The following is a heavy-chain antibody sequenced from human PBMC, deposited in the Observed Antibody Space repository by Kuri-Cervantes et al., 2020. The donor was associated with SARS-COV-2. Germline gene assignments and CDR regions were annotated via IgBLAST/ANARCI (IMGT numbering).Heavy chain of an antibody. CDR2: IYYSGST. CDR3: ASEWELRY. V-gene: IGHV4-39*07. CDR1: GGSISSTNHY. J-gene: IGHJ4*02. D-gene: IGHD1-26*01. Sequence: ESLKISCTVSGGSISSTNHYWDWIRQPPGKGLEWIGSIYYSGSTYYNPSLKSRVTISVDTSKNQFSLKLSSVTAADTAVYYCASEWELRYWGQGTLVTVSS.